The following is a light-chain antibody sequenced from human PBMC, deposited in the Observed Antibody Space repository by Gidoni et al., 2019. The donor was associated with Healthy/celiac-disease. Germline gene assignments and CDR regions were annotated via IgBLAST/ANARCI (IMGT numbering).Light chain of an antibody. CDR3: QQYDNRLLT. CDR2: DAS. V-gene: IGKV1-33*01. Sequence: DIQMTQSPSSLSASVGDRVTITCQASQDISNYLNWYQQKPGKAPKRLIYDASNLETGVPSRFSGSGSGTDVTFTIRSLQPEDIATYYCQQYDNRLLTFGGGTKVEIK. J-gene: IGKJ4*01. CDR1: QDISNY.